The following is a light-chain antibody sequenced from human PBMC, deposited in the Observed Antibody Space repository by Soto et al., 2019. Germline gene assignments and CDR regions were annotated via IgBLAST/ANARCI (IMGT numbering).Light chain of an antibody. J-gene: IGKJ4*01. Sequence: DIVMTQSPAILSVSLGERATLSCLASQSISDNLAWYQQRSGQAPRLLIYGASTRATGVPARFSGSGSVTEFTLSISSLQSDDVAIYYCQQYKSWPPLTFGGGTKVE. CDR3: QQYKSWPPLT. CDR1: QSISDN. V-gene: IGKV3-15*01. CDR2: GAS.